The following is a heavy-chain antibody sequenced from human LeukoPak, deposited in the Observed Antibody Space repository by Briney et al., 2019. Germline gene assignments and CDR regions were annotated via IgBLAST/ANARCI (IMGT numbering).Heavy chain of an antibody. CDR1: GFSFSDYA. J-gene: IGHJ3*02. Sequence: GGSLRLSCAASGFSFSDYAMHWVRQAPGKGLEWLAVISYDGTNKSYGDSVKGRFTVSRDNSKNTLYMQMNSLRPEDTAVYYCARNLGFCIGGTCYSAFDIWGQGTMVTVSS. CDR2: ISYDGTNK. V-gene: IGHV3-30*04. D-gene: IGHD2-15*01. CDR3: ARNLGFCIGGTCYSAFDI.